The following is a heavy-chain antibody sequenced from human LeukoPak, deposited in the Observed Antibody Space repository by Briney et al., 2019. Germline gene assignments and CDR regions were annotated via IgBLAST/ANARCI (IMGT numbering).Heavy chain of an antibody. CDR3: ARQGTGMVDY. V-gene: IGHV4-39*01. D-gene: IGHD3-10*01. Sequence: SETLSLTRTVSGGSISSSSYYWGWIRQPPGKGLEWIGSIYYSGSTYYNPSLKSRVTISVDTSKNQFSLKLSSVTAADTAVYYCARQGTGMVDYWGQGTLVTVSS. CDR2: IYYSGST. J-gene: IGHJ4*02. CDR1: GGSISSSSYY.